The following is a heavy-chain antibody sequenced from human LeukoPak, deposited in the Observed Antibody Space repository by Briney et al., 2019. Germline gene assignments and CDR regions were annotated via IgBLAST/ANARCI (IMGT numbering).Heavy chain of an antibody. Sequence: PGGSRRLSCAASEVTVNNNYMTWVRQAPGKGLEWVSVIYIAGSTYYTDSVKGRFTVSRDNSKNTLYLQMNSLRAEDTAVYYCATYSSLNRREFQYWGQGTLLTVSS. V-gene: IGHV3-66*01. CDR2: IYIAGST. J-gene: IGHJ1*01. CDR1: EVTVNNNY. CDR3: ATYSSLNRREFQY. D-gene: IGHD3-22*01.